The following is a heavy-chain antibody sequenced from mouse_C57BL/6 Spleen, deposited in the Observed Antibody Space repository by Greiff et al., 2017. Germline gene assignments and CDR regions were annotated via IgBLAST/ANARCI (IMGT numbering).Heavy chain of an antibody. CDR1: GYTFTDYE. V-gene: IGHV1-15*01. CDR3: TRSGGSSLAWFAY. CDR2: IDPETGGT. Sequence: VQLQQSGAELVRPGASVTLSCKASGYTFTDYEMHWVKQTPVHGLEWIGAIDPETGGTAYNQKFKGKAILTADKSSSTAYMELRSLTSEDSAVYYCTRSGGSSLAWFAYWGQGTLVTVSA. D-gene: IGHD1-1*01. J-gene: IGHJ3*01.